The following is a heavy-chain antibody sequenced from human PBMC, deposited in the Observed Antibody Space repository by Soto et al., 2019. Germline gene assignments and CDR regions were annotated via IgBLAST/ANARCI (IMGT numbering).Heavy chain of an antibody. D-gene: IGHD3-9*01. CDR2: INHSGST. V-gene: IGHV4-34*01. CDR1: GGSFSGYY. J-gene: IGHJ4*02. Sequence: SETLSLTCAVYGGSFSGYYWSWIRQPPGKGLEWIGEINHSGSTNYNPSLKSRVTISVDTSKNQFSLKLSSVTAADTAVYYCARVPRLRYFDWLFHFDYWGQGTLVTVSS. CDR3: ARVPRLRYFDWLFHFDY.